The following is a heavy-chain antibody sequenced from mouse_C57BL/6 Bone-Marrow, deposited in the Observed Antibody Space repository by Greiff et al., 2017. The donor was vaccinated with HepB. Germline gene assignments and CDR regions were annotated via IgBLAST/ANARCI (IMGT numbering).Heavy chain of an antibody. Sequence: VQLQQSGPGLVKPSQSLSLTCSVTGYSITSGYYWNWIRQFPGNKLEWMGYISYDGSNNYNPSLKNRISITRDTSKNQFFLKLNSVTTEDTATYYCASGTMVTAGLSYWGQGTLVTVSA. CDR1: GYSITSGYY. D-gene: IGHD2-2*01. V-gene: IGHV3-6*01. J-gene: IGHJ3*01. CDR2: ISYDGSN. CDR3: ASGTMVTAGLSY.